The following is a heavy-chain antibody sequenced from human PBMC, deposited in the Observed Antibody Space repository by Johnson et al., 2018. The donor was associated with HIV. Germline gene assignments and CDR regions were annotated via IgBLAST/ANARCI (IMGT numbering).Heavy chain of an antibody. CDR2: ISYHGSDT. CDR1: GFDFNTHN. J-gene: IGHJ3*02. Sequence: QVLLVESGGGLVQPGGSLRLSCAAFGFDFNTHNIHWVRQAPGKGLEWVTLISYHGSDTYYADSVQGRFTISRDNSRNMVYLEMNSLRTEDTAVYYCARGLKGAFDIWGQGTRVTVSA. V-gene: IGHV3-30*04. CDR3: ARGLKGAFDI.